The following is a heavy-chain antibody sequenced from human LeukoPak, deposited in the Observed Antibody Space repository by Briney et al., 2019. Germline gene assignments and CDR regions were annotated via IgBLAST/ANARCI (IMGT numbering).Heavy chain of an antibody. Sequence: SETLSLTCTVSGASISSSIYYWGWIRQPPGKGLEWIGSIYYSGSTYDNPSLKSRVTIYVDTSKNQFSLKLSSVTAADTAVYYCARQERYCSNGVCLKHFDYWGQGTLVTVSS. CDR3: ARQERYCSNGVCLKHFDY. D-gene: IGHD2-8*01. CDR2: IYYSGST. J-gene: IGHJ4*02. V-gene: IGHV4-39*01. CDR1: GASISSSIYY.